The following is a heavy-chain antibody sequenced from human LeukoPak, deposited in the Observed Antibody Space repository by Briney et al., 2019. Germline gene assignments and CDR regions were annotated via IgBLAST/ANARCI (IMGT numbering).Heavy chain of an antibody. CDR3: ASIMGATGLY. V-gene: IGHV1-46*01. D-gene: IGHD1-26*01. CDR1: GYTFTSYA. J-gene: IGHJ4*02. CDR2: INPSGGST. Sequence: ASVKVSCKASGYTFTSYAISWVRQAPGQGLEWMGIINPSGGSTSYAQRFQGRVTMTRDTSTSTVYMELSSLRSEDTAVYYCASIMGATGLYWGQGTLVTVSS.